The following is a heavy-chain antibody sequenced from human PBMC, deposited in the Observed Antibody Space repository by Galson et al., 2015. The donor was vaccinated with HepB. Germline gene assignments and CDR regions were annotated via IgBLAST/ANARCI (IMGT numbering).Heavy chain of an antibody. CDR1: GFTFSSYG. V-gene: IGHV3-33*01. CDR3: AREALNVLWFGESTPHFDY. J-gene: IGHJ4*02. CDR2: IWYDGSNK. D-gene: IGHD3-10*01. Sequence: SLRLSCAASGFTFSSYGMHWVRQAPGKGLEWVAVIWYDGSNKYYADSVKGRFTISRDNSKNTLYLQMNSLRAEDTAVYYCAREALNVLWFGESTPHFDYWGQGTLVTVSS.